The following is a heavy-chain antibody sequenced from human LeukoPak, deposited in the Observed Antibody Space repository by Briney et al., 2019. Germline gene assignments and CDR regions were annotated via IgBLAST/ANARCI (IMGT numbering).Heavy chain of an antibody. CDR1: GFTFSSYA. V-gene: IGHV3-23*01. Sequence: TGGSLRLSCAASGFTFSSYAMSWVRQAPGKGLEWVSAITGSGGSTYYADSVKGRFTISRDNSKNTLYVQMNSLRAEDTAVYYCATERNRVFDYWGQGTLVTVSS. CDR2: ITGSGGST. D-gene: IGHD1-14*01. CDR3: ATERNRVFDY. J-gene: IGHJ4*02.